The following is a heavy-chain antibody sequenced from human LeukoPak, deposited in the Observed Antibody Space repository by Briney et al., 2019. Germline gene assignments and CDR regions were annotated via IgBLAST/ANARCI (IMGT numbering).Heavy chain of an antibody. D-gene: IGHD6-13*01. CDR2: IYYSGST. J-gene: IGHJ5*02. V-gene: IGHV4-59*01. CDR1: GGSISSYY. CDR3: ARVEPYSSSWYFDP. Sequence: SETLSLTCTVSGGSISSYYWSWIRQPPGKGLEWIGYIYYSGSTNYNPSLKSRVTISVDTSKNQFSLKLSSVTAADTAVYYCARVEPYSSSWYFDPWGQGTLVTVSS.